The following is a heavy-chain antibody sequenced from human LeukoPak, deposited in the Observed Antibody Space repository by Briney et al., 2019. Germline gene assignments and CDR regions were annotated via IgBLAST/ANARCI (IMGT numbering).Heavy chain of an antibody. V-gene: IGHV1-18*01. Sequence: ASVKVSCKASGYTFTSYGISWVRQAPGQGLEWMGWISAYNGNTKYAQKVQGRVTMTTDTSTSTAYMELRSLRSDDTAVYYCARAGELAVAGRDFDYWGQGTLVTVSS. CDR1: GYTFTSYG. D-gene: IGHD6-19*01. J-gene: IGHJ4*02. CDR3: ARAGELAVAGRDFDY. CDR2: ISAYNGNT.